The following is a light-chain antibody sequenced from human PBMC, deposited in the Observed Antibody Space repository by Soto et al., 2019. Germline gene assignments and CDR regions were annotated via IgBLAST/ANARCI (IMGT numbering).Light chain of an antibody. Sequence: EIVMTQSPATLSVSPGERATLSCRASQSVSSNLAWYQQKPGQAPRLLIYGASTRATGIPARFSGSGSGTEFTLTISSLQSEDFAVYYCQQHNKWPPGTFGQGTKLEIK. CDR2: GAS. J-gene: IGKJ2*01. CDR1: QSVSSN. CDR3: QQHNKWPPGT. V-gene: IGKV3-15*01.